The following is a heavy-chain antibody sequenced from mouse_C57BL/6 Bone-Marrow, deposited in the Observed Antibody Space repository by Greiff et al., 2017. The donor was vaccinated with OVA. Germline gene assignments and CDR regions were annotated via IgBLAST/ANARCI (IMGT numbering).Heavy chain of an antibody. D-gene: IGHD1-1*01. CDR2: IYPRSGNT. J-gene: IGHJ2*01. Sequence: VQLQESGAELARPGASVKLSCKASGYTFTSYGISWVKQRTGQGLEWIGEIYPRSGNTYYNEKFKGKATLTADKSSSTAYMELRSLTSEDSAVYICARGPYYYGSSSYYFDYWGQGTTRTVSS. V-gene: IGHV1-81*01. CDR3: ARGPYYYGSSSYYFDY. CDR1: GYTFTSYG.